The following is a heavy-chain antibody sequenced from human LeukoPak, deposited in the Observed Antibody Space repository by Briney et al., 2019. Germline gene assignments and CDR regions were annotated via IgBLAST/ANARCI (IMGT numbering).Heavy chain of an antibody. Sequence: GSSVKVSCKASGGTFSSYAISWVRQAPGQGLEWMGGIIPIFGTANYAQKFQGRVTITADESTSTAYMELRSLRSDDTAVYYCARAHLAAGGYFDYWGQGTLVTVSS. CDR1: GGTFSSYA. CDR2: IIPIFGTA. J-gene: IGHJ4*02. CDR3: ARAHLAAGGYFDY. D-gene: IGHD6-25*01. V-gene: IGHV1-69*01.